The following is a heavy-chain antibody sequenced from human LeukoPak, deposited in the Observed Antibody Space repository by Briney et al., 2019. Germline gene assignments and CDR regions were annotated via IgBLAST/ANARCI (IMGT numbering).Heavy chain of an antibody. CDR3: ARPRWFGELFPFDY. J-gene: IGHJ4*02. CDR1: GGSISSYY. CDR2: IYTSGST. D-gene: IGHD3-10*01. V-gene: IGHV4-4*07. Sequence: SETLSLTCTVSGGSISSYYWSWIRQPAGKGLEWIGRIYTSGSTNYNPSLKSRVTISVDTSKNQFSLKLSSVTAADTAVYYCARPRWFGELFPFDYWGQGTLVTVSS.